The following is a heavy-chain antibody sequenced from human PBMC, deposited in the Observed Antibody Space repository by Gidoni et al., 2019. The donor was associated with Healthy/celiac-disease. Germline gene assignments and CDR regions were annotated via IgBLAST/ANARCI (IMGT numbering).Heavy chain of an antibody. V-gene: IGHV3-30*18. Sequence: QVQLVESGGGVVQPGRSLRLSCAASGFTFSSYGMHWVRQAPGKGLEWVAVISYDGSNKYYADSVKGRFTISRDNSKNTLYLQMNSLRAEDTAVYYCAKDLSLGEDYYYYGMDVWGQGTTVTVSS. J-gene: IGHJ6*02. CDR1: GFTFSSYG. CDR2: ISYDGSNK. D-gene: IGHD3-16*01. CDR3: AKDLSLGEDYYYYGMDV.